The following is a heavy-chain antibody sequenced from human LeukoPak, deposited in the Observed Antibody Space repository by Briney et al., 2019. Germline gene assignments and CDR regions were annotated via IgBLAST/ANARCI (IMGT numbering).Heavy chain of an antibody. CDR3: AKEGPWGMGSGFDY. V-gene: IGHV3-30*02. D-gene: IGHD3-16*01. CDR2: IRYDGTNK. Sequence: GGSLRLSCAASGFTFSSYAMYWVRQAPGKGLEWVAVIRYDGTNKYYADSVKGRFIISRDNSEKTLHLQMNSLRAEDTAVYYCAKEGPWGMGSGFDYWGQGTLVTVSS. CDR1: GFTFSSYA. J-gene: IGHJ4*02.